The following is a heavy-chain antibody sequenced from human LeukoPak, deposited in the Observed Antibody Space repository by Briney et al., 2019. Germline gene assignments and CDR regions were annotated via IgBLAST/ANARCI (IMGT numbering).Heavy chain of an antibody. D-gene: IGHD2-15*01. Sequence: RGSMRLSCAASVFTFDDYTMHWVRQAPGEGLGWVSLISWDGGSTYYADSVKCRVTISRDNSKNSLYLQMNRLRTEDTALYYCAKSGEYYSGGSCYPYYFDYWGQGTLVTVSS. J-gene: IGHJ4*02. CDR3: AKSGEYYSGGSCYPYYFDY. CDR1: VFTFDDYT. V-gene: IGHV3-43*01. CDR2: ISWDGGST.